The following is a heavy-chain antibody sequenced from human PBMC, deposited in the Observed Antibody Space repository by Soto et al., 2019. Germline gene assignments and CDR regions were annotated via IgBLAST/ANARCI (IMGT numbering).Heavy chain of an antibody. CDR3: AKDLLGGVRYYYVMDF. V-gene: IGHV3-30*18. Sequence: QVQLVESGGGVVQPGRSLRLSCAASGFTFSSYGMHWVRQAPGKGLEWVAVISYDGSNKYYADSVKGRFTISRDNSKNTLYLQRNSLGVETTVFYYGAKDLLGGVRYYYVMDFGGQGPPVTVSS. J-gene: IGHJ6*02. CDR2: ISYDGSNK. D-gene: IGHD3-10*02. CDR1: GFTFSSYG.